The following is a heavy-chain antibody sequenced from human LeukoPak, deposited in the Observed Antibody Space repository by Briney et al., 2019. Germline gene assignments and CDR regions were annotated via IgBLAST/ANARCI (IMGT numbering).Heavy chain of an antibody. D-gene: IGHD2-2*01. V-gene: IGHV5-51*01. CDR2: IYPGDSDT. CDR3: ARRDGYCSSTSCYADYYYGMDV. Sequence: GESLKISCKGSGYSFTSYWIGWVRQMPGKGLEWMGIIYPGDSDTTYSPSFQGQVTISADKSISTAYLQWSSLKPSDTAMYYCARRDGYCSSTSCYADYYYGMDVWGQGTTVTVSS. J-gene: IGHJ6*02. CDR1: GYSFTSYW.